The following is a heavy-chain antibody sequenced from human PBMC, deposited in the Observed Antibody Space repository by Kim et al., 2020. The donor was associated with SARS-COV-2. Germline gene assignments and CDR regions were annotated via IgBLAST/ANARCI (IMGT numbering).Heavy chain of an antibody. V-gene: IGHV1-69*04. D-gene: IGHD1-1*01. CDR1: GGTFSSYA. J-gene: IGHJ4*02. Sequence: SVKVSCKASGGTFSSYAISWVRQAPGQGLEWMGRIIPILGIANYAQKFQGRVTITADKSTSTAYMELSSLRSEDTAVYYCARGIDWNDVPFDYWGQGTLVTVSS. CDR3: ARGIDWNDVPFDY. CDR2: IIPILGIA.